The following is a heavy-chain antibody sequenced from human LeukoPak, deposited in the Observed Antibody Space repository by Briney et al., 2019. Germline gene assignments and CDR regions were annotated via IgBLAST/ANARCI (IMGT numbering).Heavy chain of an antibody. CDR1: GFTFSSYG. CDR3: AKDLGTAEN. CDR2: IWYDGSNK. D-gene: IGHD1/OR15-1a*01. V-gene: IGHV3-33*06. J-gene: IGHJ4*02. Sequence: GGSLRLSCAASGFTFSSYGMHWVRQAPGKGLEWVAVIWYDGSNKYYADSVKGRFTISRDNSKNTLYLQMNSLRAEDTAVYYCAKDLGTAENWGQGTLVTVSS.